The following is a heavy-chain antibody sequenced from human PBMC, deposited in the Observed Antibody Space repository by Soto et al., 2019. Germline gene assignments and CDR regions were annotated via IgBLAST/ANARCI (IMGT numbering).Heavy chain of an antibody. CDR2: ISTTSSSI. Sequence: XGSLKLSLAASGVTFSSYSMNWVRQAPGKGLEWISYISTTSSSIYYADSVKGRFTISRDNAKNSLFLQMNSLRDEDTAVYYCARKGVAFDYWGQGARVTVPS. CDR1: GVTFSSYS. CDR3: ARKGVAFDY. D-gene: IGHD3-3*01. V-gene: IGHV3-48*02. J-gene: IGHJ4*02.